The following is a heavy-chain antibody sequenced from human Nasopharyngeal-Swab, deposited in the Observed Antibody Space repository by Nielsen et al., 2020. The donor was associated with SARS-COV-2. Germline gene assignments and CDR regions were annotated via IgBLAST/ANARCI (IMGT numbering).Heavy chain of an antibody. J-gene: IGHJ3*02. Sequence: GESLTIACAASGLTFSDYYMSWIRQAPGKGLEWISYISSSGSTIYYADSVKGRFTISRDNTKNTLYLQMNSLRARDAAVYYCARAVITIHAFDIWGQGTMVTVSS. V-gene: IGHV3-11*01. CDR1: GLTFSDYY. CDR2: ISSSGSTI. D-gene: IGHD2-21*01. CDR3: ARAVITIHAFDI.